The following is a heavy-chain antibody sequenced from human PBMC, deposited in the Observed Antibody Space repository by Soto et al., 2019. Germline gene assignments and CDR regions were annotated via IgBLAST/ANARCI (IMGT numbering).Heavy chain of an antibody. CDR1: GGSFSSYY. CDR3: ARYKITGLFDY. D-gene: IGHD2-8*02. J-gene: IGHJ4*02. V-gene: IGHV4-34*01. Sequence: QVQLQQWGAGLLKPSETLSLTCAVYGGSFSSYYWTWIRQPPGTGLEWIGEINHSGSTNYNPSLKSRVTISVDTSKNQFSLKLTSVTAADTAVYYCARYKITGLFDYWGQGTLVTVSS. CDR2: INHSGST.